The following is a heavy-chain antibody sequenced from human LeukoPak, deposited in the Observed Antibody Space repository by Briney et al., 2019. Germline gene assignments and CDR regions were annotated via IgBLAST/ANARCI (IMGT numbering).Heavy chain of an antibody. V-gene: IGHV3-30-3*02. CDR1: GFTFSSYA. CDR2: ISYDGSNK. Sequence: GGSLRLPCAASGFTFSSYAMHWVRQAPGKGLEWVAVISYDGSNKYYADSVKGRFTISRDNSKNTLYLQMNSLRAEDTAVYYCAKISSSPTPIDYWGQGTLVTVSS. J-gene: IGHJ4*02. CDR3: AKISSSPTPIDY. D-gene: IGHD6-6*01.